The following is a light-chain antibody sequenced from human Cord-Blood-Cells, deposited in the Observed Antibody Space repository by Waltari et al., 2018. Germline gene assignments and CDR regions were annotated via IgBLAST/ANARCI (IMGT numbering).Light chain of an antibody. CDR2: EDN. J-gene: IGLJ2*01. CDR3: QSYDSSNRV. V-gene: IGLV6-57*01. CDR1: SGSIASHY. Sequence: NFMLTQPHSVSESPGKTVTIPCTRSSGSIASHYLQWYQHRPGSSPTTVIYEDNQTPSGVPDRFSGSIDSSSNSASLTISGLKTEDEADYYCQSYDSSNRVFGGGTKLTVL.